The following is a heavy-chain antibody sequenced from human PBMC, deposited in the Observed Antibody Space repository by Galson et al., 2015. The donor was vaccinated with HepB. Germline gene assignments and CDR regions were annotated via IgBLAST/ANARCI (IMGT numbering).Heavy chain of an antibody. CDR2: IYHSGST. V-gene: IGHV4-4*02. CDR3: ARAPADFWSGERVYFDF. CDR1: GDSISSSNW. Sequence: SEPLSLTCAVSGDSISSSNWWSWVRQPPRMGLEWIGEIYHSGSTKYNTSLKGRVTISVDKSKNKFSLNLSSVTAADTAVYYCARAPADFWSGERVYFDFWGQGTPGTVSS. D-gene: IGHD3-3*01. J-gene: IGHJ4*02.